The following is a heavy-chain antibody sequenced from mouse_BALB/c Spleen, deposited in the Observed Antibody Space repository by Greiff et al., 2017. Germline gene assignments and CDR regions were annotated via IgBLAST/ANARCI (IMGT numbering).Heavy chain of an antibody. CDR2: ISYDGSN. Sequence: VQLKESGPGLVKPSQSLSLTCSVTGYSITSGYYWYWIRQFPGNKLEWMGYISYDGSNNYNPSLKNRISITRDTSKNQFFLKLNSVTTEDTATYYCAREDYEDAMDYWGQGTSVTVSS. J-gene: IGHJ4*01. D-gene: IGHD2-4*01. V-gene: IGHV3-6*02. CDR1: GYSITSGYY. CDR3: AREDYEDAMDY.